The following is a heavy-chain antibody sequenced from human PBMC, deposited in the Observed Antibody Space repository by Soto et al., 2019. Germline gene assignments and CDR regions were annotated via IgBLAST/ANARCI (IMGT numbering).Heavy chain of an antibody. CDR2: ISSSSSTI. V-gene: IGHV3-48*02. CDR1: GFTFSSYS. J-gene: IGHJ6*02. CDR3: ARERGYCSSTSCYALHYYYGMDV. D-gene: IGHD2-2*01. Sequence: PGGSLRLSCAASGFTFSSYSMNWVRQAPGKGLEWVSYISSSSSTIYYADSVKGRFTISRDNVKNSLYLQMNSLRDEDTAVYYCARERGYCSSTSCYALHYYYGMDVWGQGTTVTVSS.